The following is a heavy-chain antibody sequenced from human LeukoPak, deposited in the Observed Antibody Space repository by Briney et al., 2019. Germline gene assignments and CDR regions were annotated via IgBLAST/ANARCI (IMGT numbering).Heavy chain of an antibody. CDR3: ARAPYSGGWYLMY. D-gene: IGHD6-19*01. CDR2: IRQDGNEQ. Sequence: GGSLRLSCAASGFTFSSYWMTWVRQVPGKELEWVANIRQDGNEQYYMDSVKGRFTISRDNAKNSLFLQMNSLRAEDTAVYYCARAPYSGGWYLMYWGQGTLVTVSS. V-gene: IGHV3-7*01. CDR1: GFTFSSYW. J-gene: IGHJ4*02.